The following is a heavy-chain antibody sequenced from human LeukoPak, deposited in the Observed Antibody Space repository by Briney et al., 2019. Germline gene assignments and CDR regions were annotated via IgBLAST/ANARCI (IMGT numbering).Heavy chain of an antibody. CDR3: ARASAYGSWL. Sequence: SETLSLTCTVSGGTISGYYWSWIRQPPGKGLEWMGYIFYSGSTNYNPSLKSRVTITVDTSKNHFSLNLSSVTASYTALYYCARASAYGSWLWGQGTLVTVSS. V-gene: IGHV4-59*01. CDR1: GGTISGYY. CDR2: IFYSGST. J-gene: IGHJ4*02. D-gene: IGHD4-17*01.